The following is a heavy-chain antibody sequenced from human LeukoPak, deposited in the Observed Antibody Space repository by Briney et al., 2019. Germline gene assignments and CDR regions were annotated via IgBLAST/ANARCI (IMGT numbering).Heavy chain of an antibody. CDR1: AFSFSNYW. J-gene: IGHJ4*02. V-gene: IGHV3-74*03. Sequence: GGSLRLSCAASAFSFSNYWMNRVRQAPGKGLVWVSRINYNGSRITYADSVKGRFTISRDNPKNTLYLQMNSLRVEDTAVYYCARDSGHGLDYWGQGTLVTVSS. D-gene: IGHD2-8*01. CDR3: ARDSGHGLDY. CDR2: INYNGSRI.